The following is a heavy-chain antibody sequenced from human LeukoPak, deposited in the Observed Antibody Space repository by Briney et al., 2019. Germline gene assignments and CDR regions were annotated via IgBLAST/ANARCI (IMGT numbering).Heavy chain of an antibody. CDR1: GGSISSSSYY. CDR3: ARGISSWSPPDWYFDL. V-gene: IGHV4-61*01. J-gene: IGHJ2*01. CDR2: IYYSGST. D-gene: IGHD6-13*01. Sequence: SETLSLTCTVSGGSISSSSYYWSWIRQPPGKGLEWIGYIYYSGSTNYNPSLKSRVTISVDTSKNQFSLKLSSVTAADTAVYYCARGISSWSPPDWYFDLWGRGTLVTVSS.